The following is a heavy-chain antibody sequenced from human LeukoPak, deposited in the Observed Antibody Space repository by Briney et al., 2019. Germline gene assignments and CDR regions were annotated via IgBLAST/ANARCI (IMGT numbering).Heavy chain of an antibody. CDR3: ASASESTGTTGYDY. D-gene: IGHD4-17*01. CDR1: GFTFSSYS. J-gene: IGHJ4*02. CDR2: ISSSSSYI. Sequence: GSLRLSCAASGFTFSSYSMNWVRQAPGKGLEWVSSISSSSSYIYYADSVKGRFTISRDNAKNSLYLQMNSLRAEDTAVYYCASASESTGTTGYDYWGQGTLVTVSS. V-gene: IGHV3-21*01.